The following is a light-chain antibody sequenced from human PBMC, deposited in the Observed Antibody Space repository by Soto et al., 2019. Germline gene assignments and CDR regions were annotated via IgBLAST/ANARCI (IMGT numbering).Light chain of an antibody. Sequence: QAVVTQEPSLTVSPGGTVTLTCGSSTGAVTNGHYPYWFQQKPGQAPRTLIYDTTNRHSWTPARFSGSLRGGKAALTLPGAQPEDEAEYYCLLSYNGPYVFGTGTKVTVL. J-gene: IGLJ1*01. CDR3: LLSYNGPYV. V-gene: IGLV7-46*01. CDR2: DTT. CDR1: TGAVTNGHY.